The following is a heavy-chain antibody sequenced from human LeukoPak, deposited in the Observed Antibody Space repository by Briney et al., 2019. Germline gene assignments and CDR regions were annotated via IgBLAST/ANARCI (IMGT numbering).Heavy chain of an antibody. Sequence: ASVKVSCKASGFVFTGYYMHWVRQAPGQGLEWMGWMNPGTGTTKYSQKFQGRVTMSRDTSSTTAYMESNRLTSDDTAVYYCARDGSGFSPYWYFDLWGRGTLVTVSS. V-gene: IGHV1-2*02. CDR1: GFVFTGYY. CDR2: MNPGTGTT. CDR3: ARDGSGFSPYWYFDL. D-gene: IGHD3-3*01. J-gene: IGHJ2*01.